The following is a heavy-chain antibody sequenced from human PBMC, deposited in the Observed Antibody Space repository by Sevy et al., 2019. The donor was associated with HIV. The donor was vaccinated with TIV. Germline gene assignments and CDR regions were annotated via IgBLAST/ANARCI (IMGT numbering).Heavy chain of an antibody. CDR1: GFTFSNYN. J-gene: IGHJ4*02. Sequence: GGSLKLSCVASGFTFSNYNINWVRQAPGKGLEWVSYISGLSNYIYYADSLGGRFTISRDNAKNSVYLQMNSLRTEDTAVYYCAVVAEGYWGQGTLVTVSS. D-gene: IGHD6-13*01. CDR2: ISGLSNYI. V-gene: IGHV3-21*06. CDR3: AVVAEGY.